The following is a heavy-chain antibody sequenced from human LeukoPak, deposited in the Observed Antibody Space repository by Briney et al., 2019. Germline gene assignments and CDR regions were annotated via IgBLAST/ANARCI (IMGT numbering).Heavy chain of an antibody. V-gene: IGHV1-2*04. Sequence: ASVKVSCKASGYTFTGYYMHWVRQAPGQGLEWMGWINPNSGGTNYAQKFQGWVTMTRDTSISTAYMELSRLRSDDTAVYYCARASKTGWYQLLDPADYYYGMDVWGQGTTVTVSS. J-gene: IGHJ6*02. CDR3: ARASKTGWYQLLDPADYYYGMDV. CDR1: GYTFTGYY. CDR2: INPNSGGT. D-gene: IGHD2-2*02.